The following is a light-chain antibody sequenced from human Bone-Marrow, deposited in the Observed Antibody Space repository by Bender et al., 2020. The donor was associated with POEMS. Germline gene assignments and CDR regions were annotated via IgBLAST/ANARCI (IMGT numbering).Light chain of an antibody. CDR3: QVWDRSSDHYV. V-gene: IGLV3-21*02. J-gene: IGLJ1*01. Sequence: SSVLTQPPSVSVAPGQTARITCGGNNIGGYSVHWYQLKPGQAPVLVVYDDTDRPSGIPERFSGSNSGNTATLTISRVEAGDEADYYCQVWDRSSDHYVFGTGTKVTVL. CDR2: DDT. CDR1: NIGGYS.